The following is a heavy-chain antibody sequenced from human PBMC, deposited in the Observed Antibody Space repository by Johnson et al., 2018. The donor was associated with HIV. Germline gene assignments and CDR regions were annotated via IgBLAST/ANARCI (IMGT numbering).Heavy chain of an antibody. J-gene: IGHJ3*02. CDR3: ARVEWELGAFDI. V-gene: IGHV3-73*01. Sequence: VQLVESGGGLVQPGGSLKLSCAASGFTFSGSAVHWVRQASGKGLEWVGRIRSRAHNYATAYAASVKGRFTISRDNSKNTLYLQMNGLRSEDTAVYYCARVEWELGAFDIWGQGTMVTVSS. D-gene: IGHD1-26*01. CDR1: GFTFSGSA. CDR2: IRSRAHNYAT.